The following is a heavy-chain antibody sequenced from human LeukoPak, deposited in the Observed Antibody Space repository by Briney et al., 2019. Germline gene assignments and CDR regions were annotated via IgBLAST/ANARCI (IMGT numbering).Heavy chain of an antibody. J-gene: IGHJ4*02. D-gene: IGHD3-22*01. Sequence: SVKVSCKASGGTFSSYAISWVRQAPGQGLEWMGGIIPIFGTANYAQKFQGRVTITADESTSTDYMELSSLRSEDTAVYYCASGDDSSGYYVYWGQGTLVTVSS. CDR1: GGTFSSYA. CDR3: ASGDDSSGYYVY. V-gene: IGHV1-69*13. CDR2: IIPIFGTA.